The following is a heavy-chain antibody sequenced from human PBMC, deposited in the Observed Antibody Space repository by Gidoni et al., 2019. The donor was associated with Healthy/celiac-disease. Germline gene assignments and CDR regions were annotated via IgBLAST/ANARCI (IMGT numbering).Heavy chain of an antibody. CDR2: SSSSSSYI. J-gene: IGHJ3*02. V-gene: IGHV3-21*01. CDR3: ASVWGRGAFDI. CDR1: GFTFSSSS. Sequence: EVQLVESGGGLVKPGGSRRLDCAASGFTFSSSSMNWVRQAPGKGLEWVSSSSSSSSYIYYADSVKGRFTISRDNAKNSLYLQMNSLRAEDTAVYYCASVWGRGAFDIWGQGTMVTVSS. D-gene: IGHD3-16*01.